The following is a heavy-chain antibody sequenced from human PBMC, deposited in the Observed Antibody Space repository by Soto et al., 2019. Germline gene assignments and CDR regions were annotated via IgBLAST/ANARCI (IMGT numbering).Heavy chain of an antibody. V-gene: IGHV3-7*01. D-gene: IGHD2-2*01. CDR3: ARTAGCSSTSCYFDP. CDR1: GFNFNDYW. J-gene: IGHJ5*02. Sequence: GGSLRLSCVGSGFNFNDYWVTWVRQAPGKGLEWVANINPDGSQTYYADSVKGRFTISRDNSKNTLYLQMNSLRAEDTAVYYCARTAGCSSTSCYFDPWGQGTLVTVSS. CDR2: INPDGSQT.